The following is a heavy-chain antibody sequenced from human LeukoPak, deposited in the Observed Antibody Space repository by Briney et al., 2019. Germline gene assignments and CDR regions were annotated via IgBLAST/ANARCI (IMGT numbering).Heavy chain of an antibody. D-gene: IGHD1-26*01. CDR2: IYHSGST. J-gene: IGHJ4*02. CDR1: GYSISSGYY. Sequence: SETLSLTCTVSGYSISSGYYWGWIRQPPGKGLEYIGSIYHSGSTYYKPSLKSRVTISVDTSKNQFSLKLSSVTAADTAVYYCARGDYSGSYWRYWGQGTLVTVSS. CDR3: ARGDYSGSYWRY. V-gene: IGHV4-38-2*02.